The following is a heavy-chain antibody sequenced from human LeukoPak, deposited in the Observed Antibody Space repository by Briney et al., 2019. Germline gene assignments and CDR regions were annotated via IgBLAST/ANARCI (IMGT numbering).Heavy chain of an antibody. D-gene: IGHD2-2*02. CDR1: GFTFNSYT. CDR3: ARVDIVVVPAATPAHPYYYYNDV. Sequence: GGSLRLSCAASGFTFNSYTFHWVRQAPGKGLEWVAVISFDTINAYYTDSVKGRFTVSRDNSRNSLILQMNSLRAEDTAVYYCARVDIVVVPAATPAHPYYYYNDVWGTGTTVTISS. J-gene: IGHJ6*03. V-gene: IGHV3-30*04. CDR2: ISFDTINA.